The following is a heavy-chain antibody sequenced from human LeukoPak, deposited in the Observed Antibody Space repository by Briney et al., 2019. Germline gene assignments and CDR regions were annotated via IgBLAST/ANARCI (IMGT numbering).Heavy chain of an antibody. CDR3: ARVSETPAYYYTSGYYYLGY. CDR1: GYTFTSYD. V-gene: IGHV1-8*01. Sequence: ASVKVSCKASGYTFTSYDINWVRQAAGQGLEWMGWMNPNSGNTGYAQRFQGRLTMTGVTSINTAYMELSSLRSEDTAVYYCARVSETPAYYYTSGYYYLGYWGQGTLVTVSS. D-gene: IGHD3-22*01. J-gene: IGHJ4*02. CDR2: MNPNSGNT.